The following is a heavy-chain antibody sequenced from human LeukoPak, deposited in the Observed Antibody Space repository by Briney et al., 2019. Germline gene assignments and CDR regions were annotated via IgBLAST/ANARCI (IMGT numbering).Heavy chain of an antibody. CDR2: LNTYSGNT. J-gene: IGHJ4*02. D-gene: IGHD5-12*01. Sequence: ASVKVSCKASGYSFTNYGISWVRRAPGQGLEWMGWLNTYSGNTNYAQKFQGRVTMTTDTSTSTVFMEMRSLRSDDTAVYFCARDRDTGYDCGYWGQGTLVTVSS. CDR3: ARDRDTGYDCGY. CDR1: GYSFTNYG. V-gene: IGHV1-18*04.